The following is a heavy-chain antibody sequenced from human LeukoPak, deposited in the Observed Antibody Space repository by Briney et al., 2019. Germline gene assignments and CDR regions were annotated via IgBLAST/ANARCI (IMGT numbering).Heavy chain of an antibody. CDR3: ARNTAMVTMHRGYFDY. J-gene: IGHJ4*02. D-gene: IGHD5-18*01. V-gene: IGHV3-7*01. CDR1: GFTFGDYA. CDR2: IKQDGSEK. Sequence: PGGSLRLSCTASGFTFGDYAMSWVRQAPGKGLEWVANIKQDGSEKYYVDSVKGRFTISRDNAKNSLYLQMNSLRAEDTAVYYCARNTAMVTMHRGYFDYWGQGTLVTVSS.